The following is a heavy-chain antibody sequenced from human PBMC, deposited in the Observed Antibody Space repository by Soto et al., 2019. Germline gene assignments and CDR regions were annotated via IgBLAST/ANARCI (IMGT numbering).Heavy chain of an antibody. CDR3: ARAGRSMTTVTTDAFDI. Sequence: QVQLQESGPGLVKPSQTLSLTCTVSGGSISSGGYYWSWIRQHPGKGLERIGYIYYSGSTYYNPSLKSRVTISVDTSKNQFSLKLSSVTAADTAVYYCARAGRSMTTVTTDAFDIWGQGTMVTVSS. CDR1: GGSISSGGYY. J-gene: IGHJ3*02. D-gene: IGHD4-17*01. CDR2: IYYSGST. V-gene: IGHV4-31*03.